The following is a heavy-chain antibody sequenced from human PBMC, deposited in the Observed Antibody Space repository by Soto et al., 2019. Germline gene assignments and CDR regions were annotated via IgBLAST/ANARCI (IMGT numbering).Heavy chain of an antibody. CDR1: GYSFTSYW. CDR3: ARLPGRGNHPPWWFDP. J-gene: IGHJ5*02. V-gene: IGHV5-51*01. Sequence: PGESLKISCKGSGYSFTSYWIGWVRQMPGKGLEWMGIIYPGDSDTRYSPSFQGQVTISADKSISTAYLQWSSLKASDTAMYYCARLPGRGNHPPWWFDPWGQGTLVTVSS. CDR2: IYPGDSDT.